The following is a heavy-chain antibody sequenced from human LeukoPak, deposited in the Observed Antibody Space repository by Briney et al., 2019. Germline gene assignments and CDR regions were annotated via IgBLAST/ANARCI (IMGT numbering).Heavy chain of an antibody. J-gene: IGHJ4*02. CDR3: AGDSSGYYYVVY. D-gene: IGHD3-22*01. V-gene: IGHV4-4*02. Sequence: PSETLSLTCAVSGGSISSSNWWSWVRQPPGKGLEWIGSIYYSGSTYYNPSLKSRVTISVDTSKNQFSLKLSSVTAADTAVYYCAGDSSGYYYVVYWGQGTLVTVSS. CDR1: GGSISSSNW. CDR2: IYYSGST.